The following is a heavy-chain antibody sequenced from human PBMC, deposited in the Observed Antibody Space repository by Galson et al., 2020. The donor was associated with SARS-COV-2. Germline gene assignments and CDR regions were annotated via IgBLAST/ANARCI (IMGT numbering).Heavy chain of an antibody. Sequence: SLRLSCAASGFTFDDYAMHWVRQAPGKGLEWVSGISWNSGSIGYADSVKGRFTISRDNAKNSLYLQMNSLRAEDTALYYCAKDTVYSGSYGYYYYGMDVWGQGTTVTVSS. J-gene: IGHJ6*02. CDR2: ISWNSGSI. V-gene: IGHV3-9*01. D-gene: IGHD1-26*01. CDR1: GFTFDDYA. CDR3: AKDTVYSGSYGYYYYGMDV.